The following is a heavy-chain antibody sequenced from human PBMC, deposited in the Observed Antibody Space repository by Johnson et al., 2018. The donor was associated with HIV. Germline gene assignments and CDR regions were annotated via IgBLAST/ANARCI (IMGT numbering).Heavy chain of an antibody. CDR2: ISYDGSNK. CDR1: GFTFSSYA. CDR3: ARERWSSYFGAFDI. Sequence: QVQLVESGGGVVQPGRSLRLSCAASGFTFSSYAMHWVRQAPGKGLEWVAVISYDGSNKYYADSVKGRFTISRDNSKNTLYLQMNSMRAEDTAVYYCARERWSSYFGAFDIRGQGTMVTLSS. J-gene: IGHJ3*02. D-gene: IGHD3-3*01. V-gene: IGHV3-30-3*01.